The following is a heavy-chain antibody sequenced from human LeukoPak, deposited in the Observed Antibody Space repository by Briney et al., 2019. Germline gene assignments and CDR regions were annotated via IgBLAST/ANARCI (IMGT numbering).Heavy chain of an antibody. D-gene: IGHD3-22*01. V-gene: IGHV3-9*03. J-gene: IGHJ4*02. CDR2: ISWNSGSI. CDR1: GFTFDDYA. CDR3: AKDGRPDYYDSSGYYPYYFDY. Sequence: GRSLRLSCAASGFTFDDYAMHWVRQAPGKGLEWVSGISWNSGSIGYADSVKGRFTISRDNAKNSLYLQMNSLRAEDMALYYCAKDGRPDYYDSSGYYPYYFDYWGQGNLVTVSS.